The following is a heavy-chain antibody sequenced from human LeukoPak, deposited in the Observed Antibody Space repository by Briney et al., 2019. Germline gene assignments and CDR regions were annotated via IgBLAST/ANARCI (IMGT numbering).Heavy chain of an antibody. CDR1: GYTFNTYG. J-gene: IGHJ6*02. Sequence: ASVKVSCKASGYTFNTYGISWVRQAPGQGLEWMGWISAYNGNTNYAQKLQGRVTMTTDTSTSTAYMELRSLRSDDTAVYYCARGGKGTFIVVVPAARRSSYYGMDVWGQGTTVTVSS. D-gene: IGHD2-2*01. CDR2: ISAYNGNT. CDR3: ARGGKGTFIVVVPAARRSSYYGMDV. V-gene: IGHV1-18*01.